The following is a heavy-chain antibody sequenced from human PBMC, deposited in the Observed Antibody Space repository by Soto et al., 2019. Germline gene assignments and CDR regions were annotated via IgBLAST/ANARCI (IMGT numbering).Heavy chain of an antibody. CDR3: ARDPSTGYSYGSVPYYFDY. Sequence: GGSLRLSCAASGFTFSSYSMNWVRQAPGKGLEWVSSISSSSSYIYYADSVKGRFTISRDNAKNSLYLQMNSLRAEDTAVYYCARDPSTGYSYGSVPYYFDYWGQGTLVTVSS. D-gene: IGHD5-18*01. V-gene: IGHV3-21*01. CDR2: ISSSSSYI. CDR1: GFTFSSYS. J-gene: IGHJ4*02.